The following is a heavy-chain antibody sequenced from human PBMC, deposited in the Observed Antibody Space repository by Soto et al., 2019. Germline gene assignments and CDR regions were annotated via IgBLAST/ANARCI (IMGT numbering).Heavy chain of an antibody. CDR3: ANFPWYFDL. V-gene: IGHV4-59*01. CDR1: GGSISSYY. CDR2: IYYTGST. J-gene: IGHJ2*01. Sequence: QVQLQESGPGLVKPSETLSLTCTVSGGSISSYYWSWIRQPPGKGLEWIGYIYYTGSTNYNPSLKSRVTISVDTSKTQFSLRLSSVTAADTAVYYCANFPWYFDLWGRGTLVTVSS.